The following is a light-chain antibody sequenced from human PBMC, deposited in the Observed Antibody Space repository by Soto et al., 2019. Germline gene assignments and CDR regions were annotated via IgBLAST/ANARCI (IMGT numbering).Light chain of an antibody. CDR1: QAVSSTF. CDR3: QQYGTSPRT. Sequence: ENVLTQSPGTLSLSPGERATLSCRASQAVSSTFFAWYQQKPGQSPRLLIYDVSTSAPGIPGRFSGSGSGTDFTLTISRLEPEDFAVYYCQQYGTSPRTFGRGTKVEIK. J-gene: IGKJ1*01. CDR2: DVS. V-gene: IGKV3-20*01.